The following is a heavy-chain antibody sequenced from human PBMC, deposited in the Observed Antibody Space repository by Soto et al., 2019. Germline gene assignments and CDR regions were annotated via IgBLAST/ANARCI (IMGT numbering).Heavy chain of an antibody. Sequence: SGPTXVNPTQTLTLTCTFSGFSLSTSGMCVSWIRQPPGKALEWLARIDWDDDKYYSTSLKTRLTISKDTSKNQVVLTMTNMDPVDTATYYCARILLTTKEVNYYYYMDVWGKGTTVTVSS. J-gene: IGHJ6*03. CDR2: IDWDDDK. CDR3: ARILLTTKEVNYYYYMDV. V-gene: IGHV2-70*11. D-gene: IGHD4-4*01. CDR1: GFSLSTSGMC.